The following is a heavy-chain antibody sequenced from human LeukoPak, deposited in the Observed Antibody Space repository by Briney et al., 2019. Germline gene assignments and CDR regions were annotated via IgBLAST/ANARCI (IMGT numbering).Heavy chain of an antibody. V-gene: IGHV3-7*01. CDR2: IKYDGTEE. CDR1: GFTFSDYW. CDR3: RSGGAAPGSFDN. J-gene: IGHJ4*02. D-gene: IGHD6-25*01. Sequence: GGSLRLSCAASGFTFSDYWMSWMRQAPGKGLEWVANIKYDGTEEYYVESAKGRFTISRDNAKNSLYLQLNSLRVDDTAVYYCRSGGAAPGSFDNWGQGTLVTVSP.